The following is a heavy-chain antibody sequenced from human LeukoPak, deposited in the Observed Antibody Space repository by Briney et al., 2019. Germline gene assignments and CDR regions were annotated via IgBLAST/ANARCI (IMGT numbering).Heavy chain of an antibody. CDR3: ARHESTNPLGV. D-gene: IGHD1-14*01. Sequence: GESLKISCKGSGYSFANYWIGWVRQMPGKGLEWMGIIYPRDSDTRYSPSFQGQVTISADKSISTAYLQWSSLKASDSAMYYCARHESTNPLGVWGQGTTVTVSS. CDR1: GYSFANYW. CDR2: IYPRDSDT. V-gene: IGHV5-51*01. J-gene: IGHJ6*02.